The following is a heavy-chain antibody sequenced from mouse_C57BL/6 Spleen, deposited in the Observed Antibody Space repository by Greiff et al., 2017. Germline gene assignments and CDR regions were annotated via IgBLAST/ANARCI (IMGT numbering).Heavy chain of an antibody. V-gene: IGHV5-17*01. CDR1: GFTFSDYG. CDR2: ISSGSSTI. J-gene: IGHJ4*01. Sequence: EVKLQESGGGLVKPGGSLKLSCAASGFTFSDYGMHWVRQAPEKGLEWVAYISSGSSTIYYADTVKGRFTISRDNAKNTLFLQMTSLRTEDTAMYYCARITNWARYAMDYWGQGTSVTVSS. CDR3: ARITNWARYAMDY. D-gene: IGHD4-1*01.